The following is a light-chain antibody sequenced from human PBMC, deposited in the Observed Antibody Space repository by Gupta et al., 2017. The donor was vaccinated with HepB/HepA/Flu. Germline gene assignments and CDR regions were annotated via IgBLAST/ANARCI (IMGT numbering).Light chain of an antibody. CDR2: EDT. Sequence: FGLTQPPSVSVSPGQTARTSCSGESVGDKYTFWYQQRPGQSPLLIIYEDTKRPSGTPERFSGSNSGNTAILTISGTQALDEADYYCQVWDINTVVFGGGTRLTVL. CDR1: SVGDKY. J-gene: IGLJ3*02. CDR3: QVWDINTVV. V-gene: IGLV3-1*01.